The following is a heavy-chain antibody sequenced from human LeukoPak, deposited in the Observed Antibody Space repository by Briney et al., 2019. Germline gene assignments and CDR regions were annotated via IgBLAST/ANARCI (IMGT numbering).Heavy chain of an antibody. D-gene: IGHD3-10*01. CDR1: GFTFSSYA. CDR2: ISASGDST. CDR3: AKGFNYGSGRYEYYQH. J-gene: IGHJ1*01. Sequence: PGWSLRLSCAASGFTFSSYAMSWVRQAPGKGLEWVSAISASGDSTYYADSVKGRFTISRDNSKNTLFLQMNTLRTTAVYYCAKGFNYGSGRYEYYQHWGQGTLVTVSS. V-gene: IGHV3-23*01.